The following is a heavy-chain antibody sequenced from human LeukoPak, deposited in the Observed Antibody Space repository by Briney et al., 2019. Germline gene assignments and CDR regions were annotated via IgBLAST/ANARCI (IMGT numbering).Heavy chain of an antibody. CDR3: SRISSTWSFDF. CDR1: GFTFTDYA. D-gene: IGHD6-13*01. J-gene: IGHJ4*02. Sequence: GGSLRLSCTVPGFTFTDYAMSWFRQAPGKGLEWVGFIRSKAYGGTTQYAASVKGRFTISRDDSNSIAYLQMNSLKTEDTAVYYCSRISSTWSFDFWGQGTLVTVSS. V-gene: IGHV3-49*03. CDR2: IRSKAYGGTT.